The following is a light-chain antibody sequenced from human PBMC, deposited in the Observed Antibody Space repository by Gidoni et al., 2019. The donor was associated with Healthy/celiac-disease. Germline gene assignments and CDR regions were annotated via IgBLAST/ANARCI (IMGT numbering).Light chain of an antibody. V-gene: IGKV3-20*01. CDR1: QSVSSRH. Sequence: EIVLTQSPGPLALSPGVRATLSCRASQSVSSRHLAWYQQKACQAPRLLIYGESSRATGIPDRFSGSGSGTDFTLTISRLEPEDFAVYYCQQYGSSPFGGGTKVEIK. CDR3: QQYGSSP. J-gene: IGKJ4*01. CDR2: GES.